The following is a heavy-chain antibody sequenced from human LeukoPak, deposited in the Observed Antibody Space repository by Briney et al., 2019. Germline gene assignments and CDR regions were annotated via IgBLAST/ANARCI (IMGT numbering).Heavy chain of an antibody. CDR1: GGSVSSYY. D-gene: IGHD3-10*01. Sequence: PSETLSLTCTVSGGSVSSYYWNWIRQPPGKGLEWIGYIYYSGSTNYNPSLKSRVTISVDTSKNQFSLKLSSVTAADTAVYYCARAHSAMVRGVIRPPDYWGQGTLVTVSS. CDR2: IYYSGST. CDR3: ARAHSAMVRGVIRPPDY. V-gene: IGHV4-59*02. J-gene: IGHJ4*02.